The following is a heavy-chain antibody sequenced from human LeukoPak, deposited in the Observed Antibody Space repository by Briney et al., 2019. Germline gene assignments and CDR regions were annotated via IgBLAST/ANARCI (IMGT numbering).Heavy chain of an antibody. J-gene: IGHJ4*02. CDR1: GGSFSGYY. D-gene: IGHD1-14*01. CDR2: INHSGST. CDR3: ARVPLEYNTATHFDS. Sequence: PSETLSLTCAVYGGSFSGYYWSWIRQPPGKGLEWIGEINHSGSTNYNPSLESRVTISVDTSKNQFSLKLTSVTAADTAIYYCARVPLEYNTATHFDSWGQGTLVTVSS. V-gene: IGHV4-34*01.